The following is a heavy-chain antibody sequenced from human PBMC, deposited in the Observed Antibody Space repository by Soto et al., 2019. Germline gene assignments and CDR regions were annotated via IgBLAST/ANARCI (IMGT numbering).Heavy chain of an antibody. V-gene: IGHV4-34*01. J-gene: IGHJ4*02. CDR3: ARGKLSDYVWGSYRYHFDY. CDR2: INHSGST. D-gene: IGHD3-16*02. Sequence: SETLSLTCAVYGGSFSGYYWSWIRQPPGKGLEWIGEINHSGSTNYNPSLKSRVTISVDTSKNQFSLNLSSVTAADTAVYYCARGKLSDYVWGSYRYHFDYWGQGTVVTVSS. CDR1: GGSFSGYY.